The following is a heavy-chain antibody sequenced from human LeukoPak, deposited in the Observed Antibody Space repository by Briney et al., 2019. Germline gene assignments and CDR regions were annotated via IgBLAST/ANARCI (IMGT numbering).Heavy chain of an antibody. V-gene: IGHV3-64*01. CDR2: ITANGGST. Sequence: GGSLRLSCTASGFTFTSHSMHWVRQAPGQGLEYVSSITANGGSTYYGNSVRGRFTISRDNSKKTLYLQMGSLRAEDMAVYYCARELYSVNPHDGFDIWGQGTMVTVSS. D-gene: IGHD1-26*01. CDR1: GFTFTSHS. J-gene: IGHJ3*02. CDR3: ARELYSVNPHDGFDI.